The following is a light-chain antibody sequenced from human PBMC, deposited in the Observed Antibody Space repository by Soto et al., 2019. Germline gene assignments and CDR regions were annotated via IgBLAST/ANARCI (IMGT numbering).Light chain of an antibody. CDR2: GAS. J-gene: IGKJ2*01. Sequence: IVMTQSPATLSVSPGQRATLSCRASLSVSSNLAWYQHKPGQAPRLLLYGASTRDTGIPARVSGSGSGTEFTITINSLLSEYLAVYYCQQYNDWYTFGQGTKLEIK. CDR1: LSVSSN. V-gene: IGKV3-15*01. CDR3: QQYNDWYT.